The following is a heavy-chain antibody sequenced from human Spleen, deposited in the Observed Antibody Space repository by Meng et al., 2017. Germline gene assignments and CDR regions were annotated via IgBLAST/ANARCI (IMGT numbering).Heavy chain of an antibody. D-gene: IGHD2-21*02. J-gene: IGHJ4*02. Sequence: ASVKVSCKASGYTFTSYGISWVRQAPGQGLEWMGWISAYNGNTNYAQKLQGRVTMTTDTSTSTAYMELRSLRSDDTAVYYCARDHSARRPPVTFFDYWGQGTLVTVSS. CDR1: GYTFTSYG. CDR2: ISAYNGNT. CDR3: ARDHSARRPPVTFFDY. V-gene: IGHV1-18*01.